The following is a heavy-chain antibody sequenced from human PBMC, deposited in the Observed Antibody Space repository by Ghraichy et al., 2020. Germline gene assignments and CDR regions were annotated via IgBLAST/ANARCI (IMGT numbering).Heavy chain of an antibody. Sequence: SCAASGFTFSSYAMHWVRQAPGKGLEWVAVISYDGSNKYYADSVKGRFTISRDNSKNTLYLQMNSLRAEDRAVYYCARGGQSITMIVVVIPLDYWGQGTLVTVSS. CDR2: ISYDGSNK. CDR1: GFTFSSYA. D-gene: IGHD3-22*01. V-gene: IGHV3-30*04. CDR3: ARGGQSITMIVVVIPLDY. J-gene: IGHJ4*02.